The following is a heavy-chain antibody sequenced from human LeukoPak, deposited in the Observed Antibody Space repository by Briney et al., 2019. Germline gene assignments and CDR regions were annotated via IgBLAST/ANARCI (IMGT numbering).Heavy chain of an antibody. D-gene: IGHD3-10*01. CDR2: ISGSGGST. J-gene: IGHJ3*02. V-gene: IGHV3-23*01. CDR3: AKDHYVSGRYDAFDI. CDR1: GFTFSSYA. Sequence: GGSLRLSCAASGFTFSSYAMSWVRQAPGKGLEWVSAISGSGGSTYYADSVKGRFTISRDNSKNTLYLQMNGLRAEDTAVYYCAKDHYVSGRYDAFDIWGQGTMVTVSS.